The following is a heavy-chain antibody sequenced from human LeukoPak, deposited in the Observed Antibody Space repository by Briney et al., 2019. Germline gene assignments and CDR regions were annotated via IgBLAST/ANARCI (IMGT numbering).Heavy chain of an antibody. CDR1: GFTSSGYA. J-gene: IGHJ4*02. CDR3: ALIVATMGNFDY. Sequence: GGSLRLSCAASGFTSSGYAMSWVRQAPGKGLEWVSAISGSGGSTYYADSVKGRFTISRDNSKNTLYLQMNSLRAEDTAVYYCALIVATMGNFDYWGQGTLVTVSS. V-gene: IGHV3-23*01. D-gene: IGHD5-12*01. CDR2: ISGSGGST.